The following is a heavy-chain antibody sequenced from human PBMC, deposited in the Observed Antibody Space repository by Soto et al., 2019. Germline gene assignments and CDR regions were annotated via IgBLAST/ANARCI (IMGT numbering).Heavy chain of an antibody. D-gene: IGHD5-12*01. Sequence: ASVKVSCKASGYSFTDYHIHWVRQAPGQGLEWMGWINPNSGGTNYAQKFQGWVTMTRDTSISTAYMELSRLRSDDTAVYYCARASIEMATIFPTDYWGQGTLVTVSS. CDR2: INPNSGGT. J-gene: IGHJ4*02. CDR1: GYSFTDYH. V-gene: IGHV1-2*04. CDR3: ARASIEMATIFPTDY.